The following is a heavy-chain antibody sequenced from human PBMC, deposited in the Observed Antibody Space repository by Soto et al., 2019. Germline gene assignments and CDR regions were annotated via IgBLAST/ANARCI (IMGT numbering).Heavy chain of an antibody. V-gene: IGHV3-48*01. D-gene: IGHD3-16*01. CDR3: ARDAGTRGSFDY. Sequence: PGGSLRLSCAASGFSFNIFAMNWVRQAPGQGLEWVSAISGSSSTIYYADSVKGRFTISRDNAKNSLYLQMNSLRAEDTAVYYCARDAGTRGSFDYWGQGTLVTVSS. CDR2: ISGSSSTI. J-gene: IGHJ4*02. CDR1: GFSFNIFA.